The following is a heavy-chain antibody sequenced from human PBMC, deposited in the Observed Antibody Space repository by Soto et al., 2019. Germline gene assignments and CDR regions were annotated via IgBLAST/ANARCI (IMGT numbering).Heavy chain of an antibody. D-gene: IGHD1-26*01. V-gene: IGHV3-15*07. CDR1: GFPFSNAW. CDR3: TTDSRTTLPEIRFDY. Sequence: GGSLRLSCAASGFPFSNAWINWVRQVPGKGLEWVGRVKSKTDGGSADYAAPVKGRFAVSRDDSKNIVYLQINNLKIEDTGVYYCTTDSRTTLPEIRFDYWGHGTQVTVSS. J-gene: IGHJ4*01. CDR2: VKSKTDGGSA.